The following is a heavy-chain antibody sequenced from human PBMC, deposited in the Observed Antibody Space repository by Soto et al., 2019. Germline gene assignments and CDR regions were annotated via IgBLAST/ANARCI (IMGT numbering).Heavy chain of an antibody. V-gene: IGHV3-33*01. J-gene: IGHJ6*02. D-gene: IGHD3-22*01. CDR1: GFTFSSYG. Sequence: SLRLSCAASGFTFSSYGMHWVRQAPGKGLEWVAVIWYDGSNKYYADSVKGRFTISRDNSKNTLYLQMNSLRAEDTAVYYCARDYYYDSSGYLPLHYGMDVWGQGTTVTVSS. CDR3: ARDYYYDSSGYLPLHYGMDV. CDR2: IWYDGSNK.